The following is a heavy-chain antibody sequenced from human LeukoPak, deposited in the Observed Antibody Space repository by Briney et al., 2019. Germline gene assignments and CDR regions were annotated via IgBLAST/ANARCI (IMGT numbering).Heavy chain of an antibody. CDR2: TNPSTGVT. CDR3: ARRIVGGHLGDY. D-gene: IGHD1-26*01. J-gene: IGHJ4*02. Sequence: ASVKVSCKASGYTFSGHYIHWVRQAPGQGLEWMGWTNPSTGVTDYAERFQGRVTMTSDTSISTAYMELSGLRSDDAAVYFCARRIVGGHLGDYWGQGTLVTVSS. V-gene: IGHV1-2*02. CDR1: GYTFSGHY.